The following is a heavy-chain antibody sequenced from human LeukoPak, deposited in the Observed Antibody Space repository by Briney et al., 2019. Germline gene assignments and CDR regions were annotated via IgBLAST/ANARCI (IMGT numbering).Heavy chain of an antibody. V-gene: IGHV3-15*01. D-gene: IGHD2-2*01. J-gene: IGHJ4*02. CDR3: TTKGARYCSSTSCLYYFDY. CDR1: GFTFSNAW. CDR2: IKSKTDGGTT. Sequence: GGSLRLSCAASGFTFSNAWMSWVRQAPGKGPEWVGRIKSKTDGGTTDYAAPVKGRFTISRDDSKNTLYLQMNSLKTEDTAVYYCTTKGARYCSSTSCLYYFDYWGQGTLVTVSS.